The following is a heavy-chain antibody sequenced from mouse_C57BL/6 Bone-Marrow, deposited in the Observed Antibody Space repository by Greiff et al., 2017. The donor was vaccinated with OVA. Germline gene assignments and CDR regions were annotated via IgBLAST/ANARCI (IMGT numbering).Heavy chain of an antibody. CDR2: INPNNGGT. Sequence: EVQLQQSGPELVKPGASVKISCKASGYAFTDYYMNWVKQSPGKSLEWIGDINPNNGGTSYNQKFKGKAPLTVDKSSSTAYMELRSLTSEDSAVYYCASHYYGYDGGYYYAMDYWGQGTSVTVSS. J-gene: IGHJ4*01. D-gene: IGHD2-2*01. V-gene: IGHV1-26*01. CDR1: GYAFTDYY. CDR3: ASHYYGYDGGYYYAMDY.